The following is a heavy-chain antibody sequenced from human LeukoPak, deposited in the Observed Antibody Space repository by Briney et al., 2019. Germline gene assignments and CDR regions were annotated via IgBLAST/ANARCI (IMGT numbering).Heavy chain of an antibody. D-gene: IGHD3-3*01. Sequence: GGSLRLSCAASGFTVSSNYMSWVRQAPGKGLEWVSVIYSGGTTYYADSVKGRFTISRDNSKNTLYLQMNSLRAEDTAVYYCAGDGANYDFWSGNPYYYYYMDVWGKGTTVTVSS. CDR1: GFTVSSNY. CDR3: AGDGANYDFWSGNPYYYYYMDV. V-gene: IGHV3-53*01. J-gene: IGHJ6*03. CDR2: IYSGGTT.